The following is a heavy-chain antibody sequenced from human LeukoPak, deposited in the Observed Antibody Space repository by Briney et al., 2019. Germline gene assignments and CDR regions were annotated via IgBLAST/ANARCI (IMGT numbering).Heavy chain of an antibody. CDR3: ALPTAYDSSGYYWVYFDY. Sequence: ASVKVSCKASGYTFTSYYMHWVRQAPGQGLEWMGIINPSGGSTSYAQKFQGRVTMTRDTSISTAYMELSRLRSDDTAVYYCALPTAYDSSGYYWVYFDYWGQGTLVTVSS. D-gene: IGHD3-22*01. CDR1: GYTFTSYY. J-gene: IGHJ4*02. V-gene: IGHV1-46*01. CDR2: INPSGGST.